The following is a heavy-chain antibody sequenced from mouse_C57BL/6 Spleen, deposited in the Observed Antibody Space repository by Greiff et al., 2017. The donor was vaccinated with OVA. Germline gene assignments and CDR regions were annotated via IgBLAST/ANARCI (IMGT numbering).Heavy chain of an antibody. CDR3: ARRITTVVAPFDY. D-gene: IGHD1-1*01. CDR1: GYAFSSYW. J-gene: IGHJ2*01. V-gene: IGHV1-80*01. Sequence: VMLVESGAELVKPGASVKISCKASGYAFSSYWMNWVKQRPGKGLEWIGQIYPGDGDTNYNGKFKGKATLTADKSSSTAYMQLSSLTSEDSAVYFCARRITTVVAPFDYWGQGTTLTVSS. CDR2: IYPGDGDT.